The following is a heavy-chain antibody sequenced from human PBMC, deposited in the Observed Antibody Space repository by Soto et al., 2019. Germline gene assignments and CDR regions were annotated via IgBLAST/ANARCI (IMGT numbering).Heavy chain of an antibody. CDR3: ARLAEDCNGIKCYSNFDF. V-gene: IGHV1-8*01. D-gene: IGHD2-21*01. Sequence: ASVKVSCKTSGYNFTNFDINWVRQAPGRGLVWMGWMNPSSGETGSAQNFQGRVTMTRDISTRTFFMQLTSLRSKGTAIYYCARLAEDCNGIKCYSNFDFWGRGTQVTVSS. J-gene: IGHJ4*01. CDR2: MNPSSGET. CDR1: GYNFTNFD.